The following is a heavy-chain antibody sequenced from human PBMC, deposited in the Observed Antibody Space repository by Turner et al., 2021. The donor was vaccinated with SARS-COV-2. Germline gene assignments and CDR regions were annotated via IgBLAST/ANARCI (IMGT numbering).Heavy chain of an antibody. J-gene: IGHJ4*02. CDR1: GFTVSSNY. CDR3: GKVRGASQNIDY. D-gene: IGHD3-10*01. Sequence: EVQLVESGGCLVQPGASLRLSCAASGFTVSSNYMSWVRQAPGKGLEWVSVIYSGGSTYYADSVKGRFTISRDKSKNTLYLQMNSLRAEDTAVYFCGKVRGASQNIDYWGQGTLVTVSS. CDR2: IYSGGST. V-gene: IGHV3-66*01.